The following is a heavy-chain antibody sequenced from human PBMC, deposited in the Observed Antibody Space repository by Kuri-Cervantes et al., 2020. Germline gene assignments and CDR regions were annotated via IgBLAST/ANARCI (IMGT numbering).Heavy chain of an antibody. V-gene: IGHV3-21*01. CDR3: ARDANVRYFDWSHFDY. CDR1: GFTFSSYA. D-gene: IGHD3-9*01. Sequence: GESLKISCAASGFTFSSYALHWVRQAPGKGLEWVSSISSSSYIYYADSVKGRFTISRDNAKNSLYLQMNSLRAGDTAVYYCARDANVRYFDWSHFDYWGQGTLVTVSS. CDR2: ISSSSYI. J-gene: IGHJ4*02.